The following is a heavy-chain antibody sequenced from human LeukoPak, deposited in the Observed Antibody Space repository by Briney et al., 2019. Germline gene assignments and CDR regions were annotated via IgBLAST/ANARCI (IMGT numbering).Heavy chain of an antibody. CDR1: GGSFSGYY. V-gene: IGHV4-34*01. Sequence: PSETLSLTCAVYGGSFSGYYWSWIRQPPGKGLEWIGEINHSGSTNYNPSLKSRVTISVDTSKNQFSLKLSSVTAADTAVYYCARVVNLWFGEDYWGQGTLVTVSS. J-gene: IGHJ4*02. CDR3: ARVVNLWFGEDY. D-gene: IGHD3-10*01. CDR2: INHSGST.